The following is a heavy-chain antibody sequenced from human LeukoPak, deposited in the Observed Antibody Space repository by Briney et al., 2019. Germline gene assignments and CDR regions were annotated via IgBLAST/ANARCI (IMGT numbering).Heavy chain of an antibody. V-gene: IGHV3-21*01. CDR3: AREWELTVFDY. J-gene: IGHJ4*02. Sequence: GGSLRLSCAASGFTFSRYSMNWVRQAPWKGLEWVSSISSSSSYIYYADSVKGRFTISRDNAKNSLYLQMNSLRAKDTAVYYCAREWELTVFDYWGQGTLVTVSS. CDR1: GFTFSRYS. CDR2: ISSSSSYI. D-gene: IGHD1-26*01.